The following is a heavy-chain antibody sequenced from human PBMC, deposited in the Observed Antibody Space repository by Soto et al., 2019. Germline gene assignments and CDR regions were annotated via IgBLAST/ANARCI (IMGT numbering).Heavy chain of an antibody. CDR2: IIPIPGTA. CDR1: GGTFGSYA. J-gene: IGHJ6*02. Sequence: QVQLVQSGAEVKKPGSSVKVSCKAAGGTFGSYAISWVRQAPGQRLEWMGGIIPIPGTANYAQKFQGRVTSAADESTSTAYMELSSLRSEDTAVYYCARSQGSSTSLEIYYYYYYGMDVWGQGTTVTVSS. V-gene: IGHV1-69*01. D-gene: IGHD2-2*01. CDR3: ARSQGSSTSLEIYYYYYYGMDV.